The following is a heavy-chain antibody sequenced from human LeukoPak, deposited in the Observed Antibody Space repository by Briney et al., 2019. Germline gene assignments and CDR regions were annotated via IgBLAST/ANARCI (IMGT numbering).Heavy chain of an antibody. D-gene: IGHD1-26*01. V-gene: IGHV4-59*01. J-gene: IGHJ4*02. CDR1: GGSSSSYY. CDR3: TRLSVGYPFDY. CDR2: IYYSGST. Sequence: SETLSLTCTVSGGSSSSYYWSWIRQPPGKGLEWIGYIYYSGSTNYNPSLKSRVTISVDTSKNQFSLKLSSVTAADTAVYYCTRLSVGYPFDYWGQGTLVTVSS.